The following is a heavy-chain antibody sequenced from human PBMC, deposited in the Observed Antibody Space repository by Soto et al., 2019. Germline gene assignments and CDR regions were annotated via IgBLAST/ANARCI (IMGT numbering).Heavy chain of an antibody. V-gene: IGHV1-18*01. J-gene: IGHJ6*01. CDR1: GYTFTSYG. Sequence: QVQLVQSGAEVKKPGASVKVSCKASGYTFTSYGISWVRQAPGQGLEWMGWISAYNGNTNYAQKLQGRIPMTTDTSTSTGYMELGSLGSDDTAGYYCAGSPSYHCSGRYYWIWGQGTPVTVSS. D-gene: IGHD3-10*01. CDR2: ISAYNGNT. CDR3: AGSPSYHCSGRYYWI.